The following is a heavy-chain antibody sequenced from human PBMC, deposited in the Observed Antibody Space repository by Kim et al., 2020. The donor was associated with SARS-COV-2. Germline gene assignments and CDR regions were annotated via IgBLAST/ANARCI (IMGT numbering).Heavy chain of an antibody. CDR3: ARDRDGYSYGSSGMDV. J-gene: IGHJ6*02. V-gene: IGHV3-30*07. D-gene: IGHD5-18*01. Sequence: SVEGRFTLSRDNSKNTVYLPMNSLRAEDTAVDYCARDRDGYSYGSSGMDVWGQGTTVTVSS.